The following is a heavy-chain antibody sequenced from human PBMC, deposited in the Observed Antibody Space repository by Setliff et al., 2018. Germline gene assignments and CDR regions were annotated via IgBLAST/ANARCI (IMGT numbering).Heavy chain of an antibody. CDR2: IYPGNADT. CDR3: ARRGERFFHWFDP. J-gene: IGHJ5*02. Sequence: GASLKISCQGSGYSFTDYWIAWVRQTPGKGLEWMGTIYPGNADTRYSPSFQGQVTISTDTSINTAFLQWNNLKASDTAVYYCARRGERFFHWFDPWGQGTLVTVSS. CDR1: GYSFTDYW. V-gene: IGHV5-51*01. D-gene: IGHD2-21*01.